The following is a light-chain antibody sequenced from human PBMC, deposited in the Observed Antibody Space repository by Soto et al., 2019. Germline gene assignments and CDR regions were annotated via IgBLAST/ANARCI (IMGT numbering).Light chain of an antibody. CDR2: WAS. J-gene: IGKJ4*01. CDR1: QSVLYSSNNKNY. V-gene: IGKV4-1*01. CDR3: QQYYSTPLT. Sequence: DIVMTQSPDSLAVSLGERATINCKSSQSVLYSSNNKNYLAWYQQKPGQPPKLLIYWASTRESGVPDRFSGSGSGTDFTLTISSLQAEDVAVYYCQQYYSTPLTFVGRTKVDIK.